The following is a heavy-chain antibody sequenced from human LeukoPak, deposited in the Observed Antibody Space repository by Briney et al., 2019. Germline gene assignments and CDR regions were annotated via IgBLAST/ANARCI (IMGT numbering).Heavy chain of an antibody. J-gene: IGHJ3*02. V-gene: IGHV4-38-2*02. CDR2: IYHSGST. CDR3: ARGEAVAGTSNAFDI. CDR1: GYSISSGYY. D-gene: IGHD6-19*01. Sequence: PSETLSLTCTVSGYSISSGYYWGWIRQPPGKGLEWIGSIYHSGSTYYNPSLKSRVTISVDTSKNQFSLKLSSVTAADTAVYYCARGEAVAGTSNAFDIWGQGTMVTVSS.